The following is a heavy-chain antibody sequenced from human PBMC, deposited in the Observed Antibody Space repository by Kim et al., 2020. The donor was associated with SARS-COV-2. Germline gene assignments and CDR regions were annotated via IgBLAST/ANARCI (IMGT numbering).Heavy chain of an antibody. J-gene: IGHJ4*02. D-gene: IGHD3-22*01. CDR3: ARGGGNDDSSGYYGY. V-gene: IGHV4-31*03. Sequence: SETLSLTCTVSGGSISSGGYYWSWIRQHPGKGLEWIGYIYYSGSTYYNPSLKSRVTISVDTSKNQFSLKLSSVTAADTAVYYCARGGGNDDSSGYYGYWGQGTLVTVSS. CDR2: IYYSGST. CDR1: GGSISSGGYY.